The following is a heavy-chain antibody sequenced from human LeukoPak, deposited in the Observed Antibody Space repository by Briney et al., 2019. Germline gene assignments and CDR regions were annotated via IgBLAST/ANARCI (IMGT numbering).Heavy chain of an antibody. J-gene: IGHJ4*02. V-gene: IGHV3-21*01. D-gene: IGHD2-2*01. CDR3: ARARRGSSTSCFS. Sequence: PGGSLRLSCAASGFTFSSYSMNWVRQAPGRGLEWVSSISSSSSYIYYADSVKGRFTISRDNAKNSLYLQMNSLRAEDTAVYYCARARRGSSTSCFSWGQGTLVTVSS. CDR1: GFTFSSYS. CDR2: ISSSSSYI.